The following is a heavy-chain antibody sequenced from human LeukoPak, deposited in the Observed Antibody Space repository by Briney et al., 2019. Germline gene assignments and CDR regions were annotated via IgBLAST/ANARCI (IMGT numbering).Heavy chain of an antibody. J-gene: IGHJ2*01. Sequence: SETLSLTCTVSGGSISSYYWGWIRQAPGKGLEWIGYIYYSGSTNYNPSLKSRVTISVDTSKNQFSLKLSSVTAADTAVYYCARRARENWYFDLWGRGTLVTVSS. CDR1: GGSISSYY. V-gene: IGHV4-59*08. CDR2: IYYSGST. CDR3: ARRARENWYFDL.